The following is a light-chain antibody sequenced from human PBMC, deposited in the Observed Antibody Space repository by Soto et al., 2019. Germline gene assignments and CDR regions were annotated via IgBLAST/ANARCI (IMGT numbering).Light chain of an antibody. V-gene: IGLV2-8*01. J-gene: IGLJ2*01. CDR2: EVS. CDR1: STDVGGYNY. CDR3: ASYGGNNDLL. Sequence: QSALTQPPSASGSPGQSVTISCTGTSTDVGGYNYVSWYQQHPGKAPKLMIFEVSKRPSGVPDRFFGSKFGNTASLTVSGLQAEDEAHYYCASYGGNNDLLFGGGTKVTVL.